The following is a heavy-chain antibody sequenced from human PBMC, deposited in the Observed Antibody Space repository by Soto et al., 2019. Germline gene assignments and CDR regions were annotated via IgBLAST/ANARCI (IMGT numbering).Heavy chain of an antibody. D-gene: IGHD3-22*01. V-gene: IGHV2-5*02. Sequence: QITLKESGPTLVKPTQTLTLTCTFSGFSLSTSGVGVAWIRQPPVKALEWLALIYWDDDKRYSPSLKNRLTVTKDTSKNQVVLIMTNIDPVDTATYYCAHRLYDSSGYSFDYWGQGTLVTVSS. CDR3: AHRLYDSSGYSFDY. J-gene: IGHJ4*02. CDR1: GFSLSTSGVG. CDR2: IYWDDDK.